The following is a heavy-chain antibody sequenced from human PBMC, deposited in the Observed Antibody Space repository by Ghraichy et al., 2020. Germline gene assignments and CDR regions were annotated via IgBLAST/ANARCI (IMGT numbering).Heavy chain of an antibody. CDR2: IKQDGSEK. V-gene: IGHV3-7*03. J-gene: IGHJ4*02. CDR3: AREYWGPDY. CDR1: GFTFSSNW. D-gene: IGHD2-15*01. Sequence: GESLNISCAASGFTFSSNWMTWVRQAPGKGLEWVANIKQDGSEKYYVDSVKGRFTISRDNAKNSLYLQMNSLRAEDTAVYYCAREYWGPDYWGQGALVTVSS.